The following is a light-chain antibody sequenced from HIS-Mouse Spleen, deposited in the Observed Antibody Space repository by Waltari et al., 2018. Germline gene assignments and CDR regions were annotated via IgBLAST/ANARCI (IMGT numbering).Light chain of an antibody. Sequence: QSALTQPSSVSGSPGQSVTISCTGTSSDVGGYNYVSWYQQPPGKAPKLMIYDVSKRPSGVPDRFSGSKSGNTASLTISGLQAEDEADYYCCSYAGSYTFVVFGGGTKLTVL. CDR2: DVS. CDR3: CSYAGSYTFVV. CDR1: SSDVGGYNY. V-gene: IGLV2-11*01. J-gene: IGLJ2*01.